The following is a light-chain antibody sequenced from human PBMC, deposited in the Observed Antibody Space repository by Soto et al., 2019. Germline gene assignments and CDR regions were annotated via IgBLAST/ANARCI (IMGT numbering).Light chain of an antibody. V-gene: IGLV1-51*01. CDR1: SSNIGNNY. J-gene: IGLJ1*01. CDR3: GTWDSNLRGAYV. CDR2: DND. Sequence: QSVLTQPPSVSAAPGQKVTISYSGSSSNIGNNYVSWYQQAPGAAPKLLIYDNDKRPSEIPDRFTGSKSGTSATLDITGLQTGDEADYFCGTWDSNLRGAYVFGTGTKVTAL.